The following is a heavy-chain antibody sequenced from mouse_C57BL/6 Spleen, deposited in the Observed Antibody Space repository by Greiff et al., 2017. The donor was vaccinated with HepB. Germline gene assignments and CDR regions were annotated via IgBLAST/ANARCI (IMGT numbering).Heavy chain of an antibody. D-gene: IGHD4-1*01. J-gene: IGHJ2*01. Sequence: QVHVKQSGAELVRPGASVTLSCKASGYTFTDYEMHWVKQTPVHGLEWIGAIDPETGGTAYNQKFKGKAILTADKSSSTAYMELRSLTSEDSAVYYCTRPGTGPFDYWGQGTTLTVSS. V-gene: IGHV1-15*01. CDR1: GYTFTDYE. CDR2: IDPETGGT. CDR3: TRPGTGPFDY.